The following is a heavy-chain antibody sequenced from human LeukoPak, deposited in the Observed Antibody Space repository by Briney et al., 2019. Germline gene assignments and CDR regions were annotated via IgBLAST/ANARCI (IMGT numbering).Heavy chain of an antibody. CDR3: ARVRDSDGYSYDY. J-gene: IGHJ4*02. D-gene: IGHD3-22*01. CDR1: GFTFSDHY. Sequence: GGSLRLSCAASGFTFSDHYMDWVRQAPGKGLEWVGRIGKKVNGYTTEYAASVKGRFTISRDDSKISLYLQMNSLKTEDTALYYCARVRDSDGYSYDYWGQGTLVTVSS. V-gene: IGHV3-72*01. CDR2: IGKKVNGYTT.